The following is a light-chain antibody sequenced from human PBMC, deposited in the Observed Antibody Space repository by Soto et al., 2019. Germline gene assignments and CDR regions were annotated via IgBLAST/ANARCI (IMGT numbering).Light chain of an antibody. CDR2: DAS. CDR1: QSISNT. J-gene: IGKJ4*01. V-gene: IGKV1-13*02. CDR3: QHFNSYPLT. Sequence: ATQLTQFPSSLSASVGDRVTITCRASQSISNTVAWYQQKPGKPPKLVIYDASALGSGVPSRFSGSRSATDFILTISSLQPEDFATYYCQHFNSYPLTFGGGTKVDIK.